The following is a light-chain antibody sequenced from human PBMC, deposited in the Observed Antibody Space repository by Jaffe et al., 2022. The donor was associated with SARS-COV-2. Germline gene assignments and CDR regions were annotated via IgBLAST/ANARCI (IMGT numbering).Light chain of an antibody. CDR3: GSWDDSPSAGV. CDR2: END. V-gene: IGLV1-51*02. J-gene: IGLJ2*01. CDR1: SSNIGSNS. Sequence: QSVLTQPPSVSAAPGQKVTISCSGTSSNIGSNSVSWYQQLPGTAPKLLIYENDKRPSGIPDRFSGSKSGTSATLGITGLQTGDEADYYCGSWDDSPSAGVFGGGTRLTVL.